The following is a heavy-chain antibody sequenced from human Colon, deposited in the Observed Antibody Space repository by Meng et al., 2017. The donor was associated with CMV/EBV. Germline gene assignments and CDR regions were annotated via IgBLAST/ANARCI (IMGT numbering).Heavy chain of an antibody. V-gene: IGHV3-11*01. CDR2: ISYSGTTI. CDR1: GFTFSDNY. J-gene: IGHJ6*02. Sequence: GESLKISCAASGFTFSDNYMSWIRQAPGKGLEWLSYISYSGTTIYYAGSVEGRFTVSRDHAKNSLYLQMDSLRAEDTAVYYCATTERPGDFYDGSGPLYWYGMDVWGQGTTVTVSS. D-gene: IGHD3-22*01. CDR3: ATTERPGDFYDGSGPLYWYGMDV.